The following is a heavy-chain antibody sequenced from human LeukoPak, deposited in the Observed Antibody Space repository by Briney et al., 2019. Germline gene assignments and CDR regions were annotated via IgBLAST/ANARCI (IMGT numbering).Heavy chain of an antibody. V-gene: IGHV3-23*01. D-gene: IGHD7-27*01. CDR3: AKDGGLWVSAHWGDS. CDR1: GFTFSSYA. J-gene: IGHJ4*02. Sequence: GGSLRLSCAASGFTFSSYAMSWVRQAPGKGLEWVSGISGSGGSTYYADSVKGRFTISRDNSKNTLYLQMNSLRAEDTAVYYCAKDGGLWVSAHWGDSWGRGTLVTVSS. CDR2: ISGSGGST.